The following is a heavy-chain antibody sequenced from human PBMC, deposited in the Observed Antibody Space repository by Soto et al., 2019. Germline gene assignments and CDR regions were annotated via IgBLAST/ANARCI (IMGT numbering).Heavy chain of an antibody. Sequence: QVQLVQSGAEVKKPGASVRVSCKASGYSFTDYHIHWVRQAPGQGLEWLGRINPKSGGTSTAQKFQGWVTTTRDRSISTVFMELTRLSYDDTAVYFCAWRHSTDCSNGVCSFFYNHEMDVWDQGTKVTVSS. CDR1: GYSFTDYH. J-gene: IGHJ6*02. D-gene: IGHD2-8*01. V-gene: IGHV1-2*04. CDR2: INPKSGGT. CDR3: AWRHSTDCSNGVCSFFYNHEMDV.